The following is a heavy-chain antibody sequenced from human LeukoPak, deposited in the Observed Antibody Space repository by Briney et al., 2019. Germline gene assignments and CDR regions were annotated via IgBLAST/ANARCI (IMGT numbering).Heavy chain of an antibody. CDR3: AKDGNYYGSGSYDY. J-gene: IGHJ4*02. Sequence: GGSLRLSCAASGFTFSSYAMSWVRQAPGKXLEWVSTIRGSGGSTNYADSVKGRIIISRDNSKNTLYLQVNSLSAEDTAVYYCAKDGNYYGSGSYDYWGQGTLVTVSS. D-gene: IGHD3-10*01. V-gene: IGHV3-23*01. CDR1: GFTFSSYA. CDR2: IRGSGGST.